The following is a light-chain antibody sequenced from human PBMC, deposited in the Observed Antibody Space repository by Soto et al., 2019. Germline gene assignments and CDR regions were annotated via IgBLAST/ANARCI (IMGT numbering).Light chain of an antibody. Sequence: EILMPQSPATLPVSPGERATLSCRASQSVSANLAWYRHKPGQAPRLLIYGTSTRATGIPARFSGSGSGTHFILSISSLQSEDFAIYYCQQYSDWPRTFGQGTKV. CDR2: GTS. J-gene: IGKJ1*01. V-gene: IGKV3-15*01. CDR1: QSVSAN. CDR3: QQYSDWPRT.